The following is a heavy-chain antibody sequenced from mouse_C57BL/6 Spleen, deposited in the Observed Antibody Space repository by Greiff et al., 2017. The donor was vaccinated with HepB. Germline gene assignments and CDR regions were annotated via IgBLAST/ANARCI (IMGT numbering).Heavy chain of an antibody. V-gene: IGHV1-15*01. CDR3: TVVAPKGFAY. J-gene: IGHJ3*01. CDR1: GYTFTDYE. Sequence: VQVVESGAELVRPGASVTLSCKASGYTFTDYEMHWVKQTPVHGLEWIGAIDPETGGTAYNQKFKGKAILTADKSSSTAYMELRSLTSEDSAVYYCTVVAPKGFAYWGQGTLVTVSA. D-gene: IGHD1-1*01. CDR2: IDPETGGT.